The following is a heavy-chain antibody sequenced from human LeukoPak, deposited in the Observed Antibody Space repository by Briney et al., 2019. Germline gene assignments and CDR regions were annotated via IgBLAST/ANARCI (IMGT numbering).Heavy chain of an antibody. D-gene: IGHD2-2*01. CDR2: IQQDGSEK. CDR1: RFTFSSYW. V-gene: IGHV3-7*01. J-gene: IGHJ4*02. CDR3: ARDARVVLDY. Sequence: QPGGSLRPSCAASRFTFSSYWMSWVRQAPGKGLEWVANIQQDGSEKYYVDSVKGRFTISRDNAKNSLYLQMNSLRAEDTAVYYCARDARVVLDYWGQGTLVTVSS.